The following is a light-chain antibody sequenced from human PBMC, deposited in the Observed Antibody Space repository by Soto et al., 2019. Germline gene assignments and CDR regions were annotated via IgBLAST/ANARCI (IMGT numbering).Light chain of an antibody. V-gene: IGLV1-40*01. Sequence: QSVLTQPPSVSGAPGQRVTISCTGSSSKIGAGYDLHWYQQLPGTAPKLLIYGNINRPSGVPDRFSGSKSGTSASLAITGLQAEDEADYYCQSYDTSLHAVVFGGGTKLTVL. CDR1: SSKIGAGYD. CDR3: QSYDTSLHAVV. J-gene: IGLJ2*01. CDR2: GNI.